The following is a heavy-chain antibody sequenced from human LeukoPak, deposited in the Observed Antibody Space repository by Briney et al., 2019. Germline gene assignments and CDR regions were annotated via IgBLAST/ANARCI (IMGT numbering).Heavy chain of an antibody. CDR2: FDPEDGET. V-gene: IGHV1-24*01. J-gene: IGHJ4*02. CDR3: ATNLYCSGGSCYPTLLDY. D-gene: IGHD2-15*01. CDR1: GYTLTELS. Sequence: ASVKVSCKVSGYTLTELSMHWVRQAPGKGLEWMGGFDPEDGETIYAQKFQGRVTMTEDTSTDTAYMELSSLRSEDTAVYYCATNLYCSGGSCYPTLLDYWGQGTLVTVSS.